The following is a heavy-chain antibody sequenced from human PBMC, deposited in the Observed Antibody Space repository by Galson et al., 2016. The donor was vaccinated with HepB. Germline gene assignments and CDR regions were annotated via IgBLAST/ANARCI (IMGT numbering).Heavy chain of an antibody. D-gene: IGHD6-19*01. Sequence: GLEWVSSFNGYSGTTYYADSVKGRFTISWANSENTLYLQMNTLRAEDTAVYYCAKDMDSAWYIHYWGQGTLVTVSS. V-gene: IGHV3-23*01. CDR3: AKDMDSAWYIHY. CDR2: FNGYSGTT. J-gene: IGHJ4*02.